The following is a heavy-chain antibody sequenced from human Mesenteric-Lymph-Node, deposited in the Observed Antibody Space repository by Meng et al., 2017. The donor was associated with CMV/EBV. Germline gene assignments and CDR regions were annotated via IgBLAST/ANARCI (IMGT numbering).Heavy chain of an antibody. Sequence: KGSGYSFTSYGSGWVRQMPGKGLEWMGIIYPGDSDTRYSPSFQGQVTISADKSISTAYLQWSSLKASDTAMYYCARHVGVAAAGKDYWGQGTLVTVSS. CDR1: GYSFTSYG. CDR3: ARHVGVAAAGKDY. D-gene: IGHD6-13*01. V-gene: IGHV5-51*01. CDR2: IYPGDSDT. J-gene: IGHJ4*02.